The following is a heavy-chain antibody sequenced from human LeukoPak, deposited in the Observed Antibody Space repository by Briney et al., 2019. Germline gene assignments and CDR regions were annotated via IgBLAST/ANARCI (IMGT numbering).Heavy chain of an antibody. D-gene: IGHD2-21*02. J-gene: IGHJ6*02. CDR1: GFTFSSYS. V-gene: IGHV3-23*01. Sequence: GGSLRLSCAASGFTFSSYSMNWVRQAPGEGLEWVSAISGSGGSTYYADSVRGRFTISRDNSKNTLYLQMSSLRAEDTAVYYCVHCGGDCYPCCGMDVWGQGITVTVSS. CDR3: VHCGGDCYPCCGMDV. CDR2: ISGSGGST.